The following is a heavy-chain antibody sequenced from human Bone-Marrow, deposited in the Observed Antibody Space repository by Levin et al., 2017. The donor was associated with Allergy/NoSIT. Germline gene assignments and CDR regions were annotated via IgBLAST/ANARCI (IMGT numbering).Heavy chain of an antibody. CDR1: GFSFNNYA. CDR3: ARSSKWSAGYDY. Sequence: GGSLRLSCAASGFSFNNYAMVWVRQTPGKGLEWVSYISNSGNTIYDTDSVKGRFSISRDNAKNSLYLQMNSLRAGDTAVYYCARSSKWSAGYDYWGQGTLVTVSS. V-gene: IGHV3-11*01. D-gene: IGHD2-15*01. J-gene: IGHJ4*02. CDR2: ISNSGNTI.